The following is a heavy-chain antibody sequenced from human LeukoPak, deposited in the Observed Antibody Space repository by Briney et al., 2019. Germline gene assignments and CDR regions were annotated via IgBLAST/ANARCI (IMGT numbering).Heavy chain of an antibody. D-gene: IGHD2-2*01. V-gene: IGHV3-23*01. Sequence: GGSLRLSCSASGFTFSSYGMSWVRQAPGKGLEWVSAISGSGGSTYYADSVKGRFTISRDNSKNTLYLQMNSLRAEDTAVYYCAKDRWGSTSSNWFDPWGQGTLVTVSS. CDR2: ISGSGGST. CDR3: AKDRWGSTSSNWFDP. CDR1: GFTFSSYG. J-gene: IGHJ5*02.